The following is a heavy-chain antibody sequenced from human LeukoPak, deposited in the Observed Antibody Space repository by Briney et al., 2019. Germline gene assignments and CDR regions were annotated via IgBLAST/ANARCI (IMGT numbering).Heavy chain of an antibody. CDR1: GFTFSYYG. Sequence: GGSLRLSCAASGFTFSYYGMHWVRQAPGKGLEWVSSSGTRSGTKYYADSVMGRFTISRDSAMNSVSLQINSLRAEDTAVYYCLLQMTYGELSDPDFRGQGTLVTVSS. V-gene: IGHV3-21*01. D-gene: IGHD3-16*02. J-gene: IGHJ4*02. CDR2: SGTRSGTK. CDR3: LLQMTYGELSDPDF.